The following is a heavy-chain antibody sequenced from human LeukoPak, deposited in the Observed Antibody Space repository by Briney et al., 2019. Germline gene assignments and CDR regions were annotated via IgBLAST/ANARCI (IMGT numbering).Heavy chain of an antibody. V-gene: IGHV3-30*02. J-gene: IGHJ4*02. Sequence: GGSLRLSCAASGFTFSSYGMLWVRQAPGKGLEWVAFIRYDGSNKYYADSVKGRFTISRDNSKNTLYLQMNSLRAEDTAVYYCAKTATVTTRALSFDYWGQGTLVTVSS. CDR1: GFTFSSYG. CDR3: AKTATVTTRALSFDY. D-gene: IGHD4-17*01. CDR2: IRYDGSNK.